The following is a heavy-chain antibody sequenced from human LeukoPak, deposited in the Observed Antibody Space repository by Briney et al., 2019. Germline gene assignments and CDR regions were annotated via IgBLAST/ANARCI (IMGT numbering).Heavy chain of an antibody. CDR1: GFTFSSNA. CDR3: ARGEYYYDSSGYYDY. V-gene: IGHV3-48*03. D-gene: IGHD3-22*01. CDR2: ISSSGSTI. Sequence: GGSLRLSCAASGFTFSSNAMTWVRQAPGKGLEWVSYISSSGSTIYYADSVKGRFTISRDNAKNSLYLQMNSLRAEDTAVYYCARGEYYYDSSGYYDYWGQGTLVTVSS. J-gene: IGHJ4*02.